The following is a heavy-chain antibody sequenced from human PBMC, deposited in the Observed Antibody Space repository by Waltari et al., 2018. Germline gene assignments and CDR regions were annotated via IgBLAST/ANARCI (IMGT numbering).Heavy chain of an antibody. D-gene: IGHD3-9*01. CDR1: GYIFTSFG. CDR3: ARGDDILTDYYKGLDY. J-gene: IGHJ4*02. Sequence: QVQLVQSGAEVKKPGASVKVSCKASGYIFTSFGISWVRQAPGQGLEWMGWISAYNNSTNYAQKSQGRVTMTTDTSTSTAYMELRSLISDDTAVYYCARGDDILTDYYKGLDYWGRGTLVTVSS. V-gene: IGHV1-18*01. CDR2: ISAYNNST.